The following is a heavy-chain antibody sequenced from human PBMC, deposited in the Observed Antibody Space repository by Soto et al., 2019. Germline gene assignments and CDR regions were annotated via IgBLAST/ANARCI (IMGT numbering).Heavy chain of an antibody. Sequence: QVQLVESGGGVVQPGRSLRLSCAASGFTFSSYAMHWVRQAPGKGLEWVAIISYDARNKYYADSVKGRFTISRDSSKNTLYRQMNSLRADDTAVYYCARGYSSSSAAFDYWGQGTLVTVSS. V-gene: IGHV3-30*04. CDR3: ARGYSSSSAAFDY. D-gene: IGHD6-13*01. J-gene: IGHJ4*02. CDR2: ISYDARNK. CDR1: GFTFSSYA.